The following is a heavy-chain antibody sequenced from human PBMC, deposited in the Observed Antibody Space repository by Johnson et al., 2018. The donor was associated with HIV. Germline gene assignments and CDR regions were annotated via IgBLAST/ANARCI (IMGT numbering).Heavy chain of an antibody. CDR2: IYSGGST. D-gene: IGHD5-18*01. CDR3: ARAYTYGAFDI. Sequence: EKLVESGGGLVQPGGSLRLSCAASGFIVSSNYMNWVRQAPGKGLEWVSVIYSGGSTYLADSVKGRFIISRDNSKSTLYLQMNSLRAEDTAVYYCARAYTYGAFDIWGQGTTVTISS. V-gene: IGHV3-66*01. J-gene: IGHJ3*02. CDR1: GFIVSSNY.